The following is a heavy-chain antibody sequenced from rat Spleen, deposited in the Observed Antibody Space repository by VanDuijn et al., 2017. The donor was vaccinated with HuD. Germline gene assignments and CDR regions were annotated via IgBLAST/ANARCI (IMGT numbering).Heavy chain of an antibody. D-gene: IGHD5-1*01. V-gene: IGHV2-63*01. CDR3: TRDPPGSSGVMDV. J-gene: IGHJ4*01. CDR1: GFSLTSNS. CDR2: IWGDGDT. Sequence: QVQLKESGPGLVQPSQTLSLTCTVSGFSLTSNSVSWVRQPPGKGLEWMGGIWGDGDTAYNSTLKSRLSISRDTSKNQVFLKMSSLQTDDTGTYYCTRDPPGSSGVMDVWGQGASVTVS.